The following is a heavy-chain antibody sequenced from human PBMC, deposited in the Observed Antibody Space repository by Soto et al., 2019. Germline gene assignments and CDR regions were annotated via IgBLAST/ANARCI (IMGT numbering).Heavy chain of an antibody. J-gene: IGHJ4*02. CDR1: GYTFTSYW. CDR3: VRSGTSSGRFSDY. D-gene: IGHD2-15*01. V-gene: IGHV5-51*01. CDR2: IYPSDSDI. Sequence: PGESLKISCKGSGYTFTSYWIGWVRQMPGEGLEWMGVIYPSDSDIRYSPSFQGKVTISADKSSTTAYLQWSRLKAADTAMYYGVRSGTSSGRFSDYWGQGTLVTVSS.